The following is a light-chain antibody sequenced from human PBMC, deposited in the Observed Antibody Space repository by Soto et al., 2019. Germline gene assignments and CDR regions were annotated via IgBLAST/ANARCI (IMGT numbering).Light chain of an antibody. CDR3: QQYNNWPLT. CDR1: QSVSTN. V-gene: IGKV3-15*01. Sequence: ERVLMQAPATLSMSTEEGATLSCRASQSVSTNLAWCQQKPGQAPRLLIYGASTRATGIPAGFSGSGSGTEFTLTISSLQSEDFAIYYCQQYNNWPLTFGQETKVDIK. CDR2: GAS. J-gene: IGKJ1*01.